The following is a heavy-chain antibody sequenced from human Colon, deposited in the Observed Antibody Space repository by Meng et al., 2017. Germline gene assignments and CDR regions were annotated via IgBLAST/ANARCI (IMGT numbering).Heavy chain of an antibody. CDR2: VTGGGGTT. Sequence: GGSLRLSCEGSGFTFRTYAMTWVRQAPGKGLEWVSAVTGGGGTTFYAASVKGRFTISRDNSKNTLYLEMNRLRAEDTAIYYCAKEDVSSGYLESWGQGTLVTVSS. J-gene: IGHJ4*02. CDR1: GFTFRTYA. V-gene: IGHV3-23*01. CDR3: AKEDVSSGYLES. D-gene: IGHD3-3*01.